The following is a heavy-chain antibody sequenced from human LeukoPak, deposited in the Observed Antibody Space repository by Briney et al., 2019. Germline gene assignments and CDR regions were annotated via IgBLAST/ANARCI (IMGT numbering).Heavy chain of an antibody. D-gene: IGHD4-23*01. Sequence: PSETLSLTCTVSGDSISSTNYYWGWHRQPPGKGLEWIASISHSGNTYYNPSFKSRVTISVDTSRNHFSLMLTSVSAADTAIYHCARHIGFGYGDKRGFECWGQGTLVTVSS. CDR3: ARHIGFGYGDKRGFEC. CDR1: GDSISSTNYY. J-gene: IGHJ4*02. V-gene: IGHV4-39*01. CDR2: ISHSGNT.